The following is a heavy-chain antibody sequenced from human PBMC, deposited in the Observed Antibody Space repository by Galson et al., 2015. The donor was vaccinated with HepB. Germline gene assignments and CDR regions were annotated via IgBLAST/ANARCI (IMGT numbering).Heavy chain of an antibody. Sequence: SLRLSCAASEFRFGLYGMDWVRQVPGKGLEWVAVISYDGTQKHYGDSVKGRFIISRDNSKNTLSLEMNSLRPEDTAIYYCAKGDKLGWSTHDAFHVWGPGTMVTVSS. D-gene: IGHD3/OR15-3a*01. V-gene: IGHV3-30*18. CDR2: ISYDGTQK. CDR3: AKGDKLGWSTHDAFHV. CDR1: EFRFGLYG. J-gene: IGHJ3*01.